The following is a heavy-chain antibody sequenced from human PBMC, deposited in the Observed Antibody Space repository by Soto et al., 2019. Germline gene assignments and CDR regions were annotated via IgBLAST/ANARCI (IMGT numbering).Heavy chain of an antibody. CDR2: ISSGGTT. J-gene: IGHJ5*02. Sequence: DVQLVGSGGGLIQPGGSLRLSCAASGFTVNSSYMTWIRQAPGKGLQWVADISSGGTTKYADSVRGRFSISRDMSKNTLYLQMNSLRVEDTAIYSCARQFPTDNYGNRLDPWGQGTLVTVSA. CDR1: GFTVNSSY. CDR3: ARQFPTDNYGNRLDP. D-gene: IGHD4-17*01. V-gene: IGHV3-53*01.